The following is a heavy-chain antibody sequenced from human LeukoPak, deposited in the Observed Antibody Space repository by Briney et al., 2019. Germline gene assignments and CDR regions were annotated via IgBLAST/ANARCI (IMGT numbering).Heavy chain of an antibody. CDR1: GFTFTDYN. CDR2: ITTTSSYI. Sequence: GGSLRLSCAASGFTFTDYNMNWVRRPPGRGLEWVSSITTTSSYIYYADSVKGRFTISRDNAKNSLYLQMNSPRVEDTAVYYCARRYGDANDLNYWGQGTLVTVSS. V-gene: IGHV3-21*01. CDR3: ARRYGDANDLNY. D-gene: IGHD4-17*01. J-gene: IGHJ4*02.